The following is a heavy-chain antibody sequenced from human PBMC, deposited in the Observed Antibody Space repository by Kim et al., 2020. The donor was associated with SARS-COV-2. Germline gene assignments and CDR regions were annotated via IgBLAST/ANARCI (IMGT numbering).Heavy chain of an antibody. Sequence: GGSLRLSCVASGFTFSSYGMHWVRQAPGKGLEWVAVISYDGSNKYYADSVKGRFTISRDNSKNTLYLQMNSLRAEDTAVYYCAKGASLWGQGTLVTVSS. CDR3: AKGASL. V-gene: IGHV3-30*18. CDR2: ISYDGSNK. J-gene: IGHJ4*02. CDR1: GFTFSSYG.